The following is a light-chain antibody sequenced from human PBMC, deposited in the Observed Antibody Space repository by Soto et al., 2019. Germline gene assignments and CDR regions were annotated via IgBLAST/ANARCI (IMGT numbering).Light chain of an antibody. CDR2: GIS. Sequence: EIVLTQPPGTLSLSPGERATLSCRASHTISSSYLAWYQQKPGQAPRLLMYGISRRATGIPDRFSGSGSGTDFTLPIPRLEPEDFAVYYCQQYVTSSPRTFGQGTKVEIK. J-gene: IGKJ1*01. CDR1: HTISSSY. CDR3: QQYVTSSPRT. V-gene: IGKV3-20*01.